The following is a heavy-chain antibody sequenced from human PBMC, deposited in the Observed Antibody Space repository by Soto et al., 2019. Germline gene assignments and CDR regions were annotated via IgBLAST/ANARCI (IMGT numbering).Heavy chain of an antibody. CDR3: ARHRARYSYGPFDY. V-gene: IGHV4-59*08. D-gene: IGHD5-18*01. Sequence: SETLSLTCTVSGGSIISYYWSWILQPPGKGLEWIGYIYYSGSTNYNPSLKSRVTISVDTSKNQFSLKLSSVTAADTAVYYCARHRARYSYGPFDYWGQGTLVTVSS. J-gene: IGHJ4*02. CDR2: IYYSGST. CDR1: GGSIISYY.